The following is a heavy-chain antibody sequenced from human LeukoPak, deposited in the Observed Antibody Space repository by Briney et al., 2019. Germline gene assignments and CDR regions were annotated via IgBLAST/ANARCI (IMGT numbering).Heavy chain of an antibody. D-gene: IGHD2-2*01. CDR3: AKEHCSSTTCYVDY. V-gene: IGHV3-23*01. Sequence: GGSLRLSCAASGFTFSSQGMSWVRQAPGKGLEWVSSVSGRGDTYYADSVKGRFIITKDNSKNTLYLQMDSLRAEDTAVYFCAKEHCSSTTCYVDYWGQGTLVTVSS. J-gene: IGHJ4*02. CDR2: VSGRGDT. CDR1: GFTFSSQG.